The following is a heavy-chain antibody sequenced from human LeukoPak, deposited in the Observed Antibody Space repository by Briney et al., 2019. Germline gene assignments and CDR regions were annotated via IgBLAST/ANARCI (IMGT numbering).Heavy chain of an antibody. CDR1: GFTFRSYG. CDR3: AKGAYSGTPGYYYMDV. Sequence: GGSLRLSCVASGFTFRSYGIHWVRQAPGKGLEWLAFIWYDEITKNYADSVKGRFTISRDNSKNTLYVQMNSLRAEDTAVYYCAKGAYSGTPGYYYMDVWGKGTTVTVSS. V-gene: IGHV3-30*02. CDR2: IWYDEITK. J-gene: IGHJ6*03. D-gene: IGHD1-26*01.